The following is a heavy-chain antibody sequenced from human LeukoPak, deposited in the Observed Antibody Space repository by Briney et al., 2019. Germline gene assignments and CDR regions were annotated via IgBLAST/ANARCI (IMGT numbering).Heavy chain of an antibody. CDR1: GGSISSGSYY. CDR2: IYTSGST. CDR3: ARSIVVPAASFYMDV. J-gene: IGHJ6*03. Sequence: PSETLSLTCTVSGGSISSGSYYWSWIRQPAGKGLEWIGRIYTSGSTNYNPSLKSRVTMSVDTSKNQFSLKLSSVTAADTAVYYCARSIVVPAASFYMDVWGKGTTVTVSS. V-gene: IGHV4-61*02. D-gene: IGHD2-2*01.